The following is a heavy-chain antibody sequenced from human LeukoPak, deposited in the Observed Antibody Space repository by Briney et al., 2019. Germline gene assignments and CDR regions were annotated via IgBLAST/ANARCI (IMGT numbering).Heavy chain of an antibody. CDR2: FDPEDGET. CDR3: ATAPPYYYGSGSYAFDI. Sequence: ASVKVSCKVSGYTLTELSMHWVRQAPGKGLEWMGGFDPEDGETIYAQKFQGRVTMTEDTSTDTAYMELSSLRSEDTAVYYCATAPPYYYGSGSYAFDIWGQGTMVTVSS. V-gene: IGHV1-24*01. D-gene: IGHD3-10*01. CDR1: GYTLTELS. J-gene: IGHJ3*02.